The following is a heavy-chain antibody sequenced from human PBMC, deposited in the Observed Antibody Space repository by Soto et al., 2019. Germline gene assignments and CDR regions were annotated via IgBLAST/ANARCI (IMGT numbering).Heavy chain of an antibody. CDR2: INPHGGST. CDR3: ARSSGGNFGIIIEGSNWFDP. Sequence: ASVKVSCKAPGDTFTSNYLNWVRQAPGQGLEWMGVINPHGGSTKYAQKFQGRITMTRDTSRSTVYMELSSLRSDDTAIYYCARSSGGNFGIIIEGSNWFDPWGQGTLVTV. CDR1: GDTFTSNY. J-gene: IGHJ5*02. V-gene: IGHV1-46*01. D-gene: IGHD3-3*01.